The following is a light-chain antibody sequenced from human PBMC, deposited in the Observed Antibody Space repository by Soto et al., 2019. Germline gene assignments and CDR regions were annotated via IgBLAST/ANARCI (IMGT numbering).Light chain of an antibody. CDR2: GAS. CDR3: QQYNNWPRT. Sequence: EILMTQSPATLSVSPGERATLSCRASQSVSRNLAWYQQKPGKAPRLLIYGASTRATGIPARFSGSGYGTEFTLAISSLQYEDFAVYYCQQYNNWPRTFGHGTKVDIK. CDR1: QSVSRN. V-gene: IGKV3-15*01. J-gene: IGKJ1*01.